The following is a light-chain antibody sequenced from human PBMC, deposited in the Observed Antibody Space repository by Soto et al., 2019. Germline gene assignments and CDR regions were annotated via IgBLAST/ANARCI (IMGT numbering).Light chain of an antibody. V-gene: IGKV3-15*01. CDR2: GAT. CDR3: QQYNNWPIT. J-gene: IGKJ5*01. Sequence: EIVMTQSPATLSVSPGERGTLSCRASQSVSSNLAWYQQKPGQAPRLLIHGATTRAAGIPARFSGSGSGAEFTLTISSLQSDEFAVYYCQQYNNWPITFCQGPRLEIK. CDR1: QSVSSN.